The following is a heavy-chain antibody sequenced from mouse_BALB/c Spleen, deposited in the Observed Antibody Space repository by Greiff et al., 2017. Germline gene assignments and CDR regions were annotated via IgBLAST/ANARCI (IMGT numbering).Heavy chain of an antibody. D-gene: IGHD2-4*01. CDR3: ARSGYDYDEDAMDY. Sequence: EVKLMESGAELVKPGASVKLSCTASGFNIKDTYMHWVKQRPEQGLEWIGRIDPANGNTKYDPKFQGKATITADTSSNTAYLQLSSLTSEDTAVYYCARSGYDYDEDAMDYWGQGTSVTVSS. CDR1: GFNIKDTY. J-gene: IGHJ4*01. V-gene: IGHV14-3*02. CDR2: IDPANGNT.